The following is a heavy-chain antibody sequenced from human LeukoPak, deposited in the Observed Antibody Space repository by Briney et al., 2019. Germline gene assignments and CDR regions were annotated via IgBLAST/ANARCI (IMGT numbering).Heavy chain of an antibody. J-gene: IGHJ5*02. CDR3: ARDLGTIFGNWFDP. CDR2: IYYSGST. Sequence: SETLSLTCTVSGGSISSSSYYWGWIRQPPGKGLEWIGSIYYSGSTYYNPSLKSRVTISVDTSKNQFSLKLSSVTAADTAVYYCARDLGTIFGNWFDPWGQGTLVTVSS. D-gene: IGHD3-3*01. V-gene: IGHV4-39*07. CDR1: GGSISSSSYY.